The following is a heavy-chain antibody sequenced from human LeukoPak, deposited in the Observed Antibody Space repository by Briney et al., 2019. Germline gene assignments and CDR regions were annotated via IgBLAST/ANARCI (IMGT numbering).Heavy chain of an antibody. J-gene: IGHJ6*03. Sequence: SETLSLTCTVSGGSISSSSYYWGWIRQPPGKGLEWIGSIYYSGSTYYNPSLKSRVTISVDTSKNQFSLKLSSVTAADTAVYYCARERRTWIQLWPQWDYYYYYYMDVWGKGTTVTVSS. CDR3: ARERRTWIQLWPQWDYYYYYYMDV. CDR2: IYYSGST. CDR1: GGSISSSSYY. D-gene: IGHD5-18*01. V-gene: IGHV4-39*07.